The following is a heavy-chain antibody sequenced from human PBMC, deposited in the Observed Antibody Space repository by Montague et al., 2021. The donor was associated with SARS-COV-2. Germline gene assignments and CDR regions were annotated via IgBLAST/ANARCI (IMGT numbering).Heavy chain of an antibody. D-gene: IGHD3-3*01. CDR2: IYYSGST. CDR3: ARGVPLGYDFWSGYPEIEDFDY. V-gene: IGHV4-39*01. Sequence: SETLSLTCTVSGGSISSSSYYWGWIRQPPGKGPEWIGSIYYSGSTYYNPSLKSRVTISVDTSKNQFSLKLSSVTAADTAVYYCARGVPLGYDFWSGYPEIEDFDYWGQGTLVTVSS. J-gene: IGHJ4*02. CDR1: GGSISSSSYY.